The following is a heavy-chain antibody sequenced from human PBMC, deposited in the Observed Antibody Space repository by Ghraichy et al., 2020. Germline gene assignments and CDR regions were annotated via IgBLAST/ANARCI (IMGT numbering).Heavy chain of an antibody. V-gene: IGHV1-2*02. CDR1: GYTFTGYY. CDR2: INPNSGGT. Sequence: ASVKVSCKASGYTFTGYYMHWVRQAPGQGLEWMGWINPNSGGTNYAQKFQGRVTMTRDTSISTAYMELSRLRSDDTAVYYCARVVTTFYNWFDPWGQGTLVTVSS. CDR3: ARVVTTFYNWFDP. D-gene: IGHD4-17*01. J-gene: IGHJ5*02.